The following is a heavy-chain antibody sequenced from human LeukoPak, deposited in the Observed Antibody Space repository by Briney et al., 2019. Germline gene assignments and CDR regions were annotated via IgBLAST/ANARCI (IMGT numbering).Heavy chain of an antibody. D-gene: IGHD4-17*01. CDR2: ISWNSGSI. CDR3: AKGGNYGDYALRYYGMDV. J-gene: IGHJ6*02. CDR1: GFTFDDYA. V-gene: IGHV3-9*01. Sequence: GGSLRLSCAASGFTFDDYAMHWVRQAPGKGLEWVSGISWNSGSIGYADSVKGRFTISRDNAKNSLYLQMNSLRAEDTALYYCAKGGNYGDYALRYYGMDVWGQGTTVTVSS.